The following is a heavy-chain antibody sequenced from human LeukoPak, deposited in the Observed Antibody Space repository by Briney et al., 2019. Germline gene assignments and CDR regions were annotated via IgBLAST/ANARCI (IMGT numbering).Heavy chain of an antibody. J-gene: IGHJ5*02. V-gene: IGHV4-4*09. Sequence: PSETLSLTCTVSGDSISRYCWSWVRQPPGKGLEWIGYIYTSGSTDYNPSLKSRVTMSVDTSKNQLSMDLRFLTAADTAVYYCATSYGVKAAPYDLWGQGTLVTVSS. D-gene: IGHD4-23*01. CDR1: GDSISRYC. CDR2: IYTSGST. CDR3: ATSYGVKAAPYDL.